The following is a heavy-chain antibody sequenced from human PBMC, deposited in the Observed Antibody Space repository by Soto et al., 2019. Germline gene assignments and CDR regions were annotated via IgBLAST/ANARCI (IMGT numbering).Heavy chain of an antibody. D-gene: IGHD3-10*01. V-gene: IGHV1-18*04. CDR2: ISAYNGKT. J-gene: IGHJ4*02. Sequence: GASVKVSCKASGYTLTSYGITWVRQAPGQGLERMGWISAYNGKTNYAQKLQGRVTMTTDTSTSTAYMELRSLRSDDTAVYYCAREWGPVLLAFDYWGQGTLVTVSS. CDR3: AREWGPVLLAFDY. CDR1: GYTLTSYG.